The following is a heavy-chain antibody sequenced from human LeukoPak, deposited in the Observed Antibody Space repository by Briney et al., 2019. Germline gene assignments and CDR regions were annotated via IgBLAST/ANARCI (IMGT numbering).Heavy chain of an antibody. Sequence: SVKVSCKAFGGSFSSEAISWVRQAPGQGLEWMGGIIPIFGTANYAQKFQGRVTVTRNTSISTAYMELSSLRSEDTAVYYCARGLAYYDSSGPNDYWGQGTLVTVSS. CDR3: ARGLAYYDSSGPNDY. J-gene: IGHJ4*02. D-gene: IGHD3-22*01. CDR2: IIPIFGTA. CDR1: GGSFSSEA. V-gene: IGHV1-69*05.